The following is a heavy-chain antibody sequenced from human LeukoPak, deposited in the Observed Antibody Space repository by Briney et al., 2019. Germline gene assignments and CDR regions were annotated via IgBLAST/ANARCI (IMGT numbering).Heavy chain of an antibody. J-gene: IGHJ5*02. CDR1: GYTFTDYG. V-gene: IGHV1-18*01. D-gene: IGHD6-13*01. CDR2: ISIYNGKTNT. CDR3: ARGGYLVTAGTRRDWFDP. Sequence: ASVKVSCKASGYTFTDYGITWVRQAPGQGLEWMGWISIYNGKTNTNYADKFQGRVTMTTDTSTTTAYMELRSLRFDDTALYYCARGGYLVTAGTRRDWFDPWGQGTLVTVSS.